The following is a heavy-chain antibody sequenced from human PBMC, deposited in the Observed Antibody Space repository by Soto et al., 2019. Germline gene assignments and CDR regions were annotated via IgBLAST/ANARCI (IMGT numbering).Heavy chain of an antibody. D-gene: IGHD3-22*01. CDR1: GFTFSSHS. V-gene: IGHV3-21*01. Sequence: GGSLRLSCAASGFTFSSHSMNWVRQAPGKGLEWVSSISSSSSYIYYADSVKGRFTISRGNAKNSLYLQMNSLRAEDTAVYYCARDRRFTDTFYYDGTVPDAFYICGQGTMVTVS. J-gene: IGHJ3*02. CDR3: ARDRRFTDTFYYDGTVPDAFYI. CDR2: ISSSSSYI.